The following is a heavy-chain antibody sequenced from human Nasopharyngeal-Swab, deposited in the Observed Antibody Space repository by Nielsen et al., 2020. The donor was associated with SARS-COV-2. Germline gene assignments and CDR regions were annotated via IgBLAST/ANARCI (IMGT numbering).Heavy chain of an antibody. D-gene: IGHD2-21*02. V-gene: IGHV4-31*03. J-gene: IGHJ4*02. CDR3: ARERVTDKYFDY. Sequence: TLSLTCTVSGGSISSGGYYWSWIRKHPGKGLEWIGYIYYSGSTYYNPSLRSRVTISVDTSKNQFSLKLSSVTAADTAVYYCARERVTDKYFDYWGQGTLVTVSS. CDR1: GGSISSGGYY. CDR2: IYYSGST.